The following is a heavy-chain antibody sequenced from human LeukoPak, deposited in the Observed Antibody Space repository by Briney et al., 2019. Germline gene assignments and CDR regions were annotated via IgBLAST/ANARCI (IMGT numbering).Heavy chain of an antibody. D-gene: IGHD3-10*01. CDR3: ATGITTQYYGSGSYYRH. Sequence: GASVKVSCKVSGYTLTELSMHWVRQAPGKGLEWMGGFDPEDGEAIYAQKFQGRVTMTEDTSTDTAYMELSSLRSEDTAVYYCATGITTQYYGSGSYYRHWGQGTLVTVSS. V-gene: IGHV1-24*01. CDR1: GYTLTELS. J-gene: IGHJ4*02. CDR2: FDPEDGEA.